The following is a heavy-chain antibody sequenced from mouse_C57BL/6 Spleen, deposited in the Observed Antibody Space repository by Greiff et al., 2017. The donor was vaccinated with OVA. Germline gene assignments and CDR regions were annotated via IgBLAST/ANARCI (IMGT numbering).Heavy chain of an antibody. CDR1: GYTFTSYW. CDR2: IDPSDSYT. J-gene: IGHJ1*03. D-gene: IGHD1-1*01. V-gene: IGHV1-50*01. CDR3: ARTYGSSGWYFDV. Sequence: QVQLQQSGAELVKPGASVKLSCKASGYTFTSYWMQWVKQRPGQGLEWIGEIDPSDSYTNYNQKFKGKATLTVDTSSSTAYMQLSSLTSEDSAVYYCARTYGSSGWYFDVWGTGTTVTVSS.